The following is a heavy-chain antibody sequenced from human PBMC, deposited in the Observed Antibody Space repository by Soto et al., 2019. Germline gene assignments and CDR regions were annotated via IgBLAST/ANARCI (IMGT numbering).Heavy chain of an antibody. CDR2: IYYSGST. Sequence: SETLSLTCTVSGGSISSDYWSWIRQPPGKGLEWIGYIYYSGSTNYNPSLKSRVAISVDTSKNQFSLRLSSVTAADTAVYYCARDARVTTVTTGSYYYYNMDVWGQGTTVTVAS. CDR3: ARDARVTTVTTGSYYYYNMDV. CDR1: GGSISSDY. V-gene: IGHV4-59*01. D-gene: IGHD4-4*01. J-gene: IGHJ6*02.